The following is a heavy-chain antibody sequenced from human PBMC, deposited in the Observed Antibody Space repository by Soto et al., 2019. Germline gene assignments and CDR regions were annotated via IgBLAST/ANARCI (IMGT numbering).Heavy chain of an antibody. CDR3: AKDYLGSSNVFDV. V-gene: IGHV3-30*18. D-gene: IGHD2-2*01. CDR2: TSSAGTTK. J-gene: IGHJ3*01. Sequence: GGSLRLSCVASGFTFINYGFHWVRRTPGKGLQWMAATSSAGTTKNYAESVNGRFFISRDNSRNTVFLHMNSVRAEDTALYYCAKDYLGSSNVFDVWGRGTVVTVSS. CDR1: GFTFINYG.